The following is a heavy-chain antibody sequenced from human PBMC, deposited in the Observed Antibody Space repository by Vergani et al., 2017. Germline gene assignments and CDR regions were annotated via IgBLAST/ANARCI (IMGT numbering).Heavy chain of an antibody. D-gene: IGHD5-12*01. Sequence: EVQLVESGGGIVKPGGSLRLSCVASGFSFRNAWMNWVRRTPGKGLEWVSGISGSGGSTYYAGSVKGGFTISRDSSKNTLYLQMNSLSAGDTAVYYCAKANPRNSGYDYLYYYHAMDVWGQGTTVTVSS. J-gene: IGHJ6*02. CDR1: GFSFRNAW. CDR3: AKANPRNSGYDYLYYYHAMDV. V-gene: IGHV3-23*04. CDR2: ISGSGGST.